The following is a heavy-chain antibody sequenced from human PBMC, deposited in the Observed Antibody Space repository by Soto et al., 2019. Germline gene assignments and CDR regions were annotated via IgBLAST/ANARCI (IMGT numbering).Heavy chain of an antibody. CDR1: GFTFSSYA. Sequence: GGSLRLSCAASGFTFSSYAMHWVRQAPGKGLEWVAVISYDGSNKYYADSVKGRFTISRDNSENTLYLQMNSLRAEDTAVYYCARGVDYYDSSVGTTTYYFDYWGQGTLVTVSS. CDR2: ISYDGSNK. V-gene: IGHV3-30-3*01. D-gene: IGHD3-22*01. CDR3: ARGVDYYDSSVGTTTYYFDY. J-gene: IGHJ4*02.